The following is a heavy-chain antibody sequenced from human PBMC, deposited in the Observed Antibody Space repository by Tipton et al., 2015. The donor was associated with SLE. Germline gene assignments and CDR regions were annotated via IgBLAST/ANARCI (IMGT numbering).Heavy chain of an antibody. CDR2: INHSGST. CDR1: GGSFSGYY. D-gene: IGHD6-6*01. Sequence: GLVKPSETLSLTCAVYGGSFSGYYWSWIRQPPGKGLEWIGEINHSGSTNYNPSLKSRVTISVDTSKKQFSLKLRSVTAADTAVYYCARGIVAAFFYWGQGTLVTASS. CDR3: ARGIVAAFFY. J-gene: IGHJ4*02. V-gene: IGHV4-34*01.